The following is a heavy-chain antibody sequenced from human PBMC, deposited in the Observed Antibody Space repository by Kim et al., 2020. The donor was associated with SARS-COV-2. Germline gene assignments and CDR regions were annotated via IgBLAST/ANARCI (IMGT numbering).Heavy chain of an antibody. V-gene: IGHV3-64*01. D-gene: IGHD3-10*01. CDR3: ARGDSGTYFY. CDR2: ST. J-gene: IGHJ4*02. Sequence: STYYANSAKGRCTISRDNSKNTLCLQMGSLRAEDMAVYYCARGDSGTYFYCGQGTLVTVSS.